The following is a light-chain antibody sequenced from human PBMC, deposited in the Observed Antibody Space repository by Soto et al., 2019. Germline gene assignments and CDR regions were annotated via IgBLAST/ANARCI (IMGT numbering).Light chain of an antibody. Sequence: ALPLTQSPSSLSASVGDRVTITCRAGQGISGALAWYQQKPGKAPKLLIYAAYILQSGVPSRFSGSGSGTDFTLTISSLQPEDFATYFCLQDYSYPLTFGGGTKLEIK. V-gene: IGKV1-6*01. CDR3: LQDYSYPLT. CDR1: QGISGA. J-gene: IGKJ4*01. CDR2: AAY.